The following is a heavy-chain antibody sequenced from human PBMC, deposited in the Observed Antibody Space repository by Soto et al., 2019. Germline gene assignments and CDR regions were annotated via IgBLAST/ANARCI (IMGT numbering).Heavy chain of an antibody. CDR3: ARTAYSSGWYPADY. D-gene: IGHD6-19*01. Sequence: SGPTLVNPTQTLTLTCTFSGFSLSTSGMCVSWIRQPPGKALEWLALIDWDDDKYYSTSLKTRLTISKDTSKNQVALTMTNMDPVDTATYYCARTAYSSGWYPADYWGQGTLVTVSS. V-gene: IGHV2-70*01. J-gene: IGHJ4*02. CDR1: GFSLSTSGMC. CDR2: IDWDDDK.